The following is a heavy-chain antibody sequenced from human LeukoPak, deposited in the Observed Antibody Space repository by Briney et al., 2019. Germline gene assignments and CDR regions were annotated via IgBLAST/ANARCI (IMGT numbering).Heavy chain of an antibody. V-gene: IGHV1-3*01. CDR1: GYTFSRYV. CDR2: INAGNGGT. Sequence: ASVKVSCKASGYTFSRYVVHWVRQAPGQRPEWMGWINAGNGGTKYSQNFRGRVTITWDRSANKAYMELSSLTSEDTALCYCVRDDCGDTCYPGGYWGQGTLVAVSS. CDR3: VRDDCGDTCYPGGY. D-gene: IGHD2-21*01. J-gene: IGHJ4*02.